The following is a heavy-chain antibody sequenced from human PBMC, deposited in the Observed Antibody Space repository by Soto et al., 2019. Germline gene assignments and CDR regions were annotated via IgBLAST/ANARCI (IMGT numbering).Heavy chain of an antibody. CDR2: IYYSGST. CDR1: GGSISSYY. Sequence: QVQLQESGPGLVKPSETLSLTCTVSGGSISSYYWSWIRQPPGKGLEWIGYIYYSGSTNYNPSLKRRVTISVDTSKNQFSLKLSSVTAADTAVYYCAGYGRGGYLHYWGQGTLVTVSS. CDR3: AGYGRGGYLHY. V-gene: IGHV4-59*01. D-gene: IGHD2-15*01. J-gene: IGHJ4*02.